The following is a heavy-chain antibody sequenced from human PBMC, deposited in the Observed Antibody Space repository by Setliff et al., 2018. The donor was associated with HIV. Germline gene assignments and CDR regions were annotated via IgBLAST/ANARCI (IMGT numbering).Heavy chain of an antibody. V-gene: IGHV4-61*08. D-gene: IGHD3-3*01. CDR1: GASITSGGHY. CDR3: ARMENYYYYMDV. Sequence: SETLSLTCSVSGASITSGGHYWTWIRQPPGKGLEWIGNIYYSGSTNYNPSLKSRVTISVDTSKNQFSLKLSSVTAADTAVYYCARMENYYYYMDVWGKGTTVTVSS. CDR2: IYYSGST. J-gene: IGHJ6*03.